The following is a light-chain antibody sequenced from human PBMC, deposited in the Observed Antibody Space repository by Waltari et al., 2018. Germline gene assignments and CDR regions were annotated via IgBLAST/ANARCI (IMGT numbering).Light chain of an antibody. CDR1: QSVLYSTNKKNY. CDR3: QQYYNIPST. V-gene: IGKV4-1*01. Sequence: DIVMTQSPASLAVSLGERATINCKSRQSVLYSTNKKNYLDWYHQKPGRLRKLLVYWASTRECGVPDRFSGSGSGTDFTLTISSLQAEDVAVYYCQQYYNIPSTFGQGTKVEIK. J-gene: IGKJ1*01. CDR2: WAS.